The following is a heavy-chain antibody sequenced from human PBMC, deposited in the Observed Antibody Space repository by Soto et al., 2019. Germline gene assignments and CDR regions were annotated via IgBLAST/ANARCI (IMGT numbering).Heavy chain of an antibody. D-gene: IGHD3-3*01. CDR3: ARDQYDFRSGSYYSAMEV. CDR2: IYYTGST. Sequence: SETLSLTCTVSGGSVSSESHYWSWIRQTPGKGLEWIGYIYYTGSTNYNPSLKGRVTMSVDTSRDQVSLRLRSVTRADTAVYYFARDQYDFRSGSYYSAMEVWGQGTKVTVSS. CDR1: GGSVSSESHY. J-gene: IGHJ6*02. V-gene: IGHV4-61*01.